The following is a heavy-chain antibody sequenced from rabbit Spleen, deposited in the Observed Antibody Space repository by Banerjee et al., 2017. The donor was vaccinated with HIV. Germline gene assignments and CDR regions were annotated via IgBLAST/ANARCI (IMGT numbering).Heavy chain of an antibody. CDR3: ARDTSSSFSSYGMDL. D-gene: IGHD1-1*01. Sequence: QSLEESGGDLVKPGASLTLTCTASGVSFSLSSYMCWVRQAPGKVLEWISCIAGSSSGFTYSATWAKGRFTISKTSSTTVTLQMTRLTAADTATYFCARDTSSSFSSYGMDLWGPGTLVTVS. J-gene: IGHJ6*01. CDR2: IAGSSSGFT. CDR1: GVSFSLSSY. V-gene: IGHV1S40*01.